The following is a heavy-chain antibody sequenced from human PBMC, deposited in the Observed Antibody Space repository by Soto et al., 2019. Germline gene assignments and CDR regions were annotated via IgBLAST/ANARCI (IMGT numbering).Heavy chain of an antibody. CDR3: AKGPPMGTFGGVITYYFDY. Sequence: SVKVSCKASGGVFSTYSLNWVRQAPGQGLEWMGGIIPIFGTVNYAQKFQGRVTIMADESTNTGYMELSRLRFEDTAVYYCAKGPPMGTFGGVITYYFDYWGQGTLVTVSS. J-gene: IGHJ4*02. D-gene: IGHD3-16*01. CDR1: GGVFSTYS. V-gene: IGHV1-69*13. CDR2: IIPIFGTV.